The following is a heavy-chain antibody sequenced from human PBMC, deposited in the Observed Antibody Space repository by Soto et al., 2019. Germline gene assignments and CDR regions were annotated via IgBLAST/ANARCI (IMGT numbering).Heavy chain of an antibody. V-gene: IGHV5-51*01. J-gene: IGHJ5*02. D-gene: IGHD6-19*01. CDR1: GYSFTSYW. CDR2: IYPGDSDT. CDR3: AGRGEGVAGTQVESDP. Sequence: GESLKISCKGSGYSFTSYWIGCVRQMPCKGLEWMGIIYPGDSDTRYSPSFQGQFTISADKSISTAYLQWSSLKASDTAVDYCAGRGEGVAGTQVESDPWGQGTLVTVS.